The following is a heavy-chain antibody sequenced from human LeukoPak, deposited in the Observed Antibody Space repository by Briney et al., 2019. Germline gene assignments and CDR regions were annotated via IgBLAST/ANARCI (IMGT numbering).Heavy chain of an antibody. CDR2: INWNGGST. CDR3: AKVSLNMVNDAFDI. V-gene: IGHV3-20*04. CDR1: GFTFGNYG. Sequence: GGSLRLSCAASGFTFGNYGMSWVRHAPGKGLEWVSGINWNGGSTGYADSVEGRFTISRDNAKNSQYLQMNSLRAEDTAMYYCAKVSLNMVNDAFDIWGQGTMVSVSS. J-gene: IGHJ3*02. D-gene: IGHD4/OR15-4a*01.